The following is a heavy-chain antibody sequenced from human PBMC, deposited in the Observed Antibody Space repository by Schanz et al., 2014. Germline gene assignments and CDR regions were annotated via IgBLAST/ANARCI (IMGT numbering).Heavy chain of an antibody. V-gene: IGHV3-64D*06. CDR2: ISNNGDST. CDR3: GRAGTGMAGWYFRL. Sequence: EVQLVESGGDLVQPGGSLRLSCSASGFTFSTFAMHWVRQAPGKGLEYISAISNNGDSTYYADSVKGRFTISRDNSKNTLFLQMSSLRVDDMAVYYCGRAGTGMAGWYFRLWGRGTLVTVSS. D-gene: IGHD5-18*01. J-gene: IGHJ2*01. CDR1: GFTFSTFA.